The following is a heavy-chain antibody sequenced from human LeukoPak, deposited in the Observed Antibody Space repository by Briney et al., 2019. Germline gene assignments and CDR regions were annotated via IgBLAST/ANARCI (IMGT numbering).Heavy chain of an antibody. D-gene: IGHD5-18*01. V-gene: IGHV4-59*11. Sequence: SETLSLTRTVSGGSISSHYWSWIRQPPGKGLEWIAYLFDSVNTKDNPSLQSRLTLSADTSKNQFSLRLSSVTAADTAVYYCATIKRGSIFGYFDFWGQGIKVTVSS. CDR2: LFDSVNT. CDR1: GGSISSHY. CDR3: ATIKRGSIFGYFDF. J-gene: IGHJ4*02.